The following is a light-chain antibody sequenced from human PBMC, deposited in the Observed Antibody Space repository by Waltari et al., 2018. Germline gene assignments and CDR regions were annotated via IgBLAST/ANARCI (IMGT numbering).Light chain of an antibody. Sequence: ETVLTQSPATLSLSPGERVTLSCRASQNINNYLAWYQQRPGQAPRLLIYDASDRATGIPARFSGSGSGTDFSLTISSLEPEDFGVYYCQQRGDWPPYTFGQGTKLEI. CDR1: QNINNY. J-gene: IGKJ2*01. V-gene: IGKV3-11*01. CDR2: DAS. CDR3: QQRGDWPPYT.